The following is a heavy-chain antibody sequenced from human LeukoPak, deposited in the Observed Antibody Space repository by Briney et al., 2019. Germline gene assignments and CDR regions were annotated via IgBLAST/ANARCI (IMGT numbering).Heavy chain of an antibody. CDR2: INTNTGNP. CDR3: ARDQTRYNWNRNWFDP. J-gene: IGHJ5*02. D-gene: IGHD1-1*01. Sequence: VASVKVSCKASGYTFTSYGISWVRQAPGQGLEWMGWINTNTGNPTYAQGFTGRFVFSLDTSVSTAYLQISSLKAEDTAVYYCARDQTRYNWNRNWFDPWGQGTLVTVSS. V-gene: IGHV7-4-1*02. CDR1: GYTFTSYG.